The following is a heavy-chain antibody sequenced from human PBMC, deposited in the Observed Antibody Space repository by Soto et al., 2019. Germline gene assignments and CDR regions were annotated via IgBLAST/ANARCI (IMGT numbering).Heavy chain of an antibody. J-gene: IGHJ4*02. V-gene: IGHV3-23*01. CDR1: GFSFGRFG. CDR2: ISNSGSGT. Sequence: EVQMLESGGGLVQPGGSLRLSCVASGFSFGRFGMSWVRQAPGQGLEWVSAISNSGSGTYYADSVKGRFTISRDNAKNTMYLRMSSLRGEDTALYYCSSASPASDYWGQGTLVTVSS. CDR3: SSASPASDY. D-gene: IGHD6-19*01.